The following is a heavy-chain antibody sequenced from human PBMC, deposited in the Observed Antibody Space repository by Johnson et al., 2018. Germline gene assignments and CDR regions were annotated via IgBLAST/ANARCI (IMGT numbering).Heavy chain of an antibody. J-gene: IGHJ1*01. V-gene: IGHV4-61*01. Sequence: QVQLQESGPGLVKPSETLSLTCTVSGGSVSSGSYYWSWIRQPPGKGLEWIGYIYYSGSTNYNPSLKSRVTISVDTSKNQFSLKLSSVTAADTAGYYCARHGSYSPFQHWGQGTLVTVSS. CDR1: GGSVSSGSYY. D-gene: IGHD1-26*01. CDR3: ARHGSYSPFQH. CDR2: IYYSGST.